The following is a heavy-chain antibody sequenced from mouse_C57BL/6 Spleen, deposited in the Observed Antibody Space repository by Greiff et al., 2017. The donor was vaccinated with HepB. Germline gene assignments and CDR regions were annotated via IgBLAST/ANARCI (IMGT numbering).Heavy chain of an antibody. J-gene: IGHJ4*01. D-gene: IGHD1-1*01. CDR3: ARYYGSSNYYAMDY. CDR1: GYTFTSYW. V-gene: IGHV1-50*01. CDR2: IDPSDSYT. Sequence: QVQLQQPGAELVKPGASVKLSCKASGYTFTSYWMQWVKQRPGQGLEWIGEIDPSDSYTNYNQKFKGKATLTVDTSSSTAYMQLSSLTSEDSAVYYCARYYGSSNYYAMDYWGQGTSVTVSS.